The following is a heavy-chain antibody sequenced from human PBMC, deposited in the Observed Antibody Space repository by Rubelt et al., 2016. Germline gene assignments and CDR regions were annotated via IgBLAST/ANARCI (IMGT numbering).Heavy chain of an antibody. CDR3: ARDSLYGSGSYYNSYAFDI. Sequence: SLKSRVTISVDTSKNQFSLKLSSVTAADTAVYYCARDSLYGSGSYYNSYAFDIWGQGTMVTVSS. D-gene: IGHD3-10*01. V-gene: IGHV4-39*07. J-gene: IGHJ3*02.